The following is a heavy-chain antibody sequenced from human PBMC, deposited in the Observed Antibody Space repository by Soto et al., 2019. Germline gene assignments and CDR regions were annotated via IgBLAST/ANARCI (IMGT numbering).Heavy chain of an antibody. Sequence: QVQLVQSGAEVKKPGSSVKVSCKASGGTFSSYAISWVRQAPGQGLEWMGGIIPIFGTANYAQKFQGRVTITADESTSTAYMELSSLRSEDTAVYYCARADIVVVVAASYYYCGMDVWGQGTTVTVSS. CDR1: GGTFSSYA. CDR2: IIPIFGTA. V-gene: IGHV1-69*01. CDR3: ARADIVVVVAASYYYCGMDV. D-gene: IGHD2-15*01. J-gene: IGHJ6*02.